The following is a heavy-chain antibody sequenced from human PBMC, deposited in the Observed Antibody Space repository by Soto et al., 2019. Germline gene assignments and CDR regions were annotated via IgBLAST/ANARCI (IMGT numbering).Heavy chain of an antibody. D-gene: IGHD3-10*01. J-gene: IGHJ4*02. V-gene: IGHV1-2*02. CDR1: GYTFTAYY. CDR3: ARAVHTMIQGVRFRVDQ. Sequence: QVQLVQSGAEMKKPGASVKVSCEASGYTFTAYYIHWVRQAPGQGLEWMGWINPNGGGTNYAQRFQGRVTITRDMSINTAYMELTRLTSDDTAVYYCARAVHTMIQGVRFRVDQWGQGALVTVSS. CDR2: INPNGGGT.